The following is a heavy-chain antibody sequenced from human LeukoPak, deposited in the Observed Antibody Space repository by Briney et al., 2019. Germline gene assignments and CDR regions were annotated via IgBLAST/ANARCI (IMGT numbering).Heavy chain of an antibody. Sequence: SVKVSCKASGFTFTSSAMQWVRQARGQRLEWIGWIVVGSGNTNYAQKFQERVTITRDMSTSTAYMELSSLRSEDTAVYYCAADPRRSVDFWSGYSTLFDYWGQGTLVTVSS. J-gene: IGHJ4*02. CDR2: IVVGSGNT. CDR3: AADPRRSVDFWSGYSTLFDY. CDR1: GFTFTSSA. D-gene: IGHD3-3*01. V-gene: IGHV1-58*02.